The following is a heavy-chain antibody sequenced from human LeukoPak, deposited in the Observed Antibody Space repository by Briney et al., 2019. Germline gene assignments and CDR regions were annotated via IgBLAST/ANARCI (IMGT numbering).Heavy chain of an antibody. CDR2: INHSGST. Sequence: SETLSLTCAVDGGAFSGYYWSWIRQPPGKGLEWIGEINHSGSTNYNPSLKSRVTISVDTSKNQFSLKLSSVTAADTAVYYCARSHSVAGLVLYYFDYWGQGTLVTVSS. V-gene: IGHV4-34*01. CDR3: ARSHSVAGLVLYYFDY. J-gene: IGHJ4*02. CDR1: GGAFSGYY. D-gene: IGHD3/OR15-3a*01.